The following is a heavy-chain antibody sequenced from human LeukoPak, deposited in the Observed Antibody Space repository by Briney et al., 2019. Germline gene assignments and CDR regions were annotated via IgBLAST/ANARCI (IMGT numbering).Heavy chain of an antibody. J-gene: IGHJ4*02. Sequence: GRSLRLSCAASGFTFSSYGMHWVRQAPGKGLEWVAVIWYDGSKKYYADSVKGRFTISRDNSKNTLYLQMNSLRAEDTAVYYCAKDRTAGYDGLVDYWGQGTLVTVSS. CDR3: AKDRTAGYDGLVDY. CDR1: GFTFSSYG. D-gene: IGHD5-12*01. CDR2: IWYDGSKK. V-gene: IGHV3-33*06.